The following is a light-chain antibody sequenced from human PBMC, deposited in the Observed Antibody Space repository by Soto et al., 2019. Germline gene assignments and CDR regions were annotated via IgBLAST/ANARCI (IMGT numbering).Light chain of an antibody. CDR1: QSINSW. Sequence: DIQMTQSPSTLSVSIGDRVTITCRASQSINSWLDWYQQKTGKAPKLLIYKASNLESGVPSRLSGSGSWTEFTLTISSRQPDDYATYYCQQYNDCFTFGGGTKVDIK. CDR3: QQYNDCFT. CDR2: KAS. V-gene: IGKV1-5*03. J-gene: IGKJ4*01.